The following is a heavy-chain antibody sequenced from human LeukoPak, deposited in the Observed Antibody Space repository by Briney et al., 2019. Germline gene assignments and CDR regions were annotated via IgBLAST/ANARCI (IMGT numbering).Heavy chain of an antibody. J-gene: IGHJ6*03. CDR1: GFTFSNAW. Sequence: GGSLRLSCAASGFTFSNAWMSWVRQAPGKGLEWVGRIKSKTDGGTTDYAAPVKGRFTISRDDSKNTLYLQMNSLKTEDTAVYYCTTGPYDFWSGYYTAYYYYMDVWGKGTTVTVSS. CDR3: TTGPYDFWSGYYTAYYYYMDV. CDR2: IKSKTDGGTT. D-gene: IGHD3-3*01. V-gene: IGHV3-15*01.